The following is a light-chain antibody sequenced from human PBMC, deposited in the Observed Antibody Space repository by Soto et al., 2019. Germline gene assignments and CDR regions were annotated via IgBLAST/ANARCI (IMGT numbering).Light chain of an antibody. V-gene: IGLV2-14*01. CDR1: IDDVGGYNY. CDR3: SSYTSTSTSV. CDR2: EVS. J-gene: IGLJ3*02. Sequence: QSALTQPASVSGSPGQSITISCTGTIDDVGGYNYVSWYQHHPGKAPNLIIYEVSNRPSGVSDRFSGSKSGNTASLTISGLQAEDEADYYCSSYTSTSTSVFGGGTKVTVL.